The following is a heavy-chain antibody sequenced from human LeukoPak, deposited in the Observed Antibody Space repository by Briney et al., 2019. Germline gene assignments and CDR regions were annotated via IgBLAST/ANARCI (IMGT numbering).Heavy chain of an antibody. V-gene: IGHV4-59*01. D-gene: IGHD3-3*01. CDR3: ARGFWEYNFDY. CDR1: GGSISSYY. CDR2: IYYSGST. Sequence: PSETLSPTCTVSGGSISSYYWSWIRQPPGKGLEWIGYIYYSGSTNYNPSLKSRVTISVDTSKNQFSLKLSSVTGADTAVYYCARGFWEYNFDYWGQGTLVTVSS. J-gene: IGHJ4*02.